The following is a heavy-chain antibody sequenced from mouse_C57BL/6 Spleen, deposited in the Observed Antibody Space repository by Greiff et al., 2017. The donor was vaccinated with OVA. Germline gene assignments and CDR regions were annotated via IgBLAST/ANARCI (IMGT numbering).Heavy chain of an antibody. Sequence: VQLKESGPGLVKPSQSLSLTCSVPGYSITSGYYWNWIRQFPGNKLEWMGYISYDGSNNYNPSLKNRISITRDTSKNQFFLKLNSVTTEDTATYYCARGDYFDYWGQGTTLTVSS. CDR2: ISYDGSN. CDR3: ARGDYFDY. J-gene: IGHJ2*01. CDR1: GYSITSGYY. V-gene: IGHV3-6*01.